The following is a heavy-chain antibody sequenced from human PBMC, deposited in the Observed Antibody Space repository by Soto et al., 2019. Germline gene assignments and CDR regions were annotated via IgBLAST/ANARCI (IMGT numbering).Heavy chain of an antibody. Sequence: QVQLQELGPGLVKPSQTLSLTCSVSGGSISGGVYYWSWIRQHPGKGLEWIGYIYYSGSTYYNPSLKSRLTISVDTSRNQSSLKLSSVTAADTAVYYCARGSGWADFDFWGQGTLVTVSS. CDR1: GGSISGGVYY. V-gene: IGHV4-31*03. CDR3: ARGSGWADFDF. CDR2: IYYSGST. D-gene: IGHD1-26*01. J-gene: IGHJ4*02.